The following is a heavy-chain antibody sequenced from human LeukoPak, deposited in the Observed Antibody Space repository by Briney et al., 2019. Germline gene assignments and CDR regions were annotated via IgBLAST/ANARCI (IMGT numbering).Heavy chain of an antibody. CDR1: GGSFSGYY. V-gene: IGHV4-34*01. J-gene: IGHJ4*02. D-gene: IGHD3-22*01. Sequence: SETLSLTCAVYGGSFSGYYWSWIRQPPGKGLEWIGEINHSGSTNYNPSLKSRVAISVDTSKNQVSPKLRSVTAADTAVYYCASGAHSSGSDWGQGTLVTVSS. CDR2: INHSGST. CDR3: ASGAHSSGSD.